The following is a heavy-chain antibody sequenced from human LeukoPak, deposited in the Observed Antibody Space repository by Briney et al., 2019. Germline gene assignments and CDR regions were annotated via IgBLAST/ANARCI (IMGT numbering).Heavy chain of an antibody. Sequence: ASVKVSCKASGYTFTGYYMHWVRQAPGQGLEWMGWINPNSGGTNYAQKFQGRVTMTRDTSISTAYMELSRLRSDDTAVYYCAILVGAKGNAFDIWGQGTMVTVSS. CDR2: INPNSGGT. J-gene: IGHJ3*02. D-gene: IGHD1-26*01. CDR1: GYTFTGYY. CDR3: AILVGAKGNAFDI. V-gene: IGHV1-2*02.